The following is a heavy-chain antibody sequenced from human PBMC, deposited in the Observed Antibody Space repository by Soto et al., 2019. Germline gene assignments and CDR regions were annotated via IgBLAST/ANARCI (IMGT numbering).Heavy chain of an antibody. Sequence: ASVKVSCKASGYTFTSYAMHWVRQAPGQRLEWMGWINAGNGNTKYSQKFQGRVTITRDTSASTAYMELSSLRSEDTAVYYCASSQLLFGYYYYYMDVWGKGTTVTVSS. D-gene: IGHD2-2*01. CDR3: ASSQLLFGYYYYYMDV. V-gene: IGHV1-3*01. CDR1: GYTFTSYA. CDR2: INAGNGNT. J-gene: IGHJ6*03.